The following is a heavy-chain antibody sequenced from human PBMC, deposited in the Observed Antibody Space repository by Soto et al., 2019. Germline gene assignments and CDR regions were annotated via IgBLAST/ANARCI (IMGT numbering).Heavy chain of an antibody. CDR3: AKDVKWGGMTTIHYFDS. Sequence: LSLTCTVSDGSISNYYWSWIRQPPGKGLEWVSGISANGDNKDYADSVKGRFTISRDNAKNSLFLQMNSLRPEDTALYYCAKDVKWGGMTTIHYFDSWGQGTQVTVSS. CDR1: DGSISNYY. V-gene: IGHV3-9*01. CDR2: ISANGDNK. J-gene: IGHJ4*02. D-gene: IGHD2-21*02.